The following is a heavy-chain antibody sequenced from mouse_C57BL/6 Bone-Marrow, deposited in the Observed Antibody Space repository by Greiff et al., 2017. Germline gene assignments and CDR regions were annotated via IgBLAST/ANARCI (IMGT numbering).Heavy chain of an antibody. Sequence: VKLQESGAELARPGASVKLSCKASGYTFTSYGISWVKQRTGQGLEWIGEIYPRSGNTYYNEKFKGKATLTADKSSSTAYMELRSLTSEDSAVYFCACSNYYDSRGDYWGQGTTLTVSS. CDR1: GYTFTSYG. CDR3: ACSNYYDSRGDY. V-gene: IGHV1-81*01. J-gene: IGHJ2*01. D-gene: IGHD1-1*01. CDR2: IYPRSGNT.